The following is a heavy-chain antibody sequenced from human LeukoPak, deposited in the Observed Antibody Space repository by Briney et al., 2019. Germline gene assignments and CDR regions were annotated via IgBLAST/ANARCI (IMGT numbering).Heavy chain of an antibody. CDR1: GFTFSGSA. CDR3: AKTGERDY. CDR2: IRSKANSYAT. V-gene: IGHV3-73*01. Sequence: PGGSLKLSCAASGFTFSGSAMHWVRQASGKGLEWVGRIRSKANSYATAYAASVKGRFTISRDDSKNTAYLQMNSLKTEDTAVYYCAKTGERDYWGRGTLVTVSS. D-gene: IGHD7-27*01. J-gene: IGHJ4*02.